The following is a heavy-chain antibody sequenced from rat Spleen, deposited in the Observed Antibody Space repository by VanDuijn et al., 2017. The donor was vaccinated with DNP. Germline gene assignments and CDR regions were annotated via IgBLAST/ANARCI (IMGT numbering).Heavy chain of an antibody. CDR1: GFTFSNYY. D-gene: IGHD1-6*01. V-gene: IGHV5-25*01. CDR2: IKTSGYRT. J-gene: IGHJ2*01. CDR3: ARRYYGSYFDY. Sequence: EVQLVESGGGLVQPGRSLKLSCAASGFTFSNYYMAWVRQAPKKGLEWVATIKTSGYRTYYSDSVKGRFTISRDNTKSSLYLHMNSLKSEDTATYYCARRYYGSYFDYWGQGVMVTVSS.